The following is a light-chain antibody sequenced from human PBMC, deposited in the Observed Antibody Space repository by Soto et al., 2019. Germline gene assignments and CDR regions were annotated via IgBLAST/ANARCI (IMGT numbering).Light chain of an antibody. CDR3: QQRSNWPRT. Sequence: DIPLTQSPSFLSASVGDRVTITCRASQAISSSLAWYQHNPGKAPKLLIYAASTLQNGVPSSFSGSGSGTEFTLTISSLQPEDFAVYYCQQRSNWPRTFGQGTKVEIK. V-gene: IGKV1-9*01. CDR1: QAISSS. J-gene: IGKJ1*01. CDR2: AAS.